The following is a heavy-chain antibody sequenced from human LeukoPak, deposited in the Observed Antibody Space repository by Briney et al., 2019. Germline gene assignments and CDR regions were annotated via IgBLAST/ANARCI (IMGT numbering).Heavy chain of an antibody. J-gene: IGHJ6*02. CDR3: ARDRGWRDYYGMDV. V-gene: IGHV3-13*01. CDR2: IGTAGDT. Sequence: GTSLSLSCAASGFTFSSYAMHWVRQATGKGLEWVSAIGTAGDTYYPGSVKGRFTISRENAKNSLYLQMNSLRAGDTAVYYCARDRGWRDYYGMDVWGQGTTVTVSS. CDR1: GFTFSSYA. D-gene: IGHD1-26*01.